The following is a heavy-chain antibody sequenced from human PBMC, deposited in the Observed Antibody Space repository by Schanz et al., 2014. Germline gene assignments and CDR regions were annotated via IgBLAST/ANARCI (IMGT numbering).Heavy chain of an antibody. CDR1: GFNFNNFA. CDR3: VSQTGSPNY. J-gene: IGHJ4*02. Sequence: EVQLLESGGGLVQPGGSLRLSCAASGFNFNNFAMTWVRQAPGKGLEWVIVISGSGGNTYYADSVKGRFTISRDNSKNTVYIQMNSLRVEDTAVYFCVSQTGSPNYWGQGTLVTVSS. V-gene: IGHV3-23*01. CDR2: ISGSGGNT. D-gene: IGHD6-13*01.